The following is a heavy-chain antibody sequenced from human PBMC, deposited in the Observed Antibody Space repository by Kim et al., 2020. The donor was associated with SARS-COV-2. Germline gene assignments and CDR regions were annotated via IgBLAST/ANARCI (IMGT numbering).Heavy chain of an antibody. D-gene: IGHD3-16*01. Sequence: ASVKVSCKASGFTFTSSAVQWVRQARGQRLEWIGWIVVGSGNTNYAQKFQERVTITRDMSTSTAYMELSSLRSEDTAVYYCAAPPRLGELPHNYYYYYGMDVWGQGTTVTVSS. V-gene: IGHV1-58*01. CDR1: GFTFTSSA. CDR3: AAPPRLGELPHNYYYYYGMDV. CDR2: IVVGSGNT. J-gene: IGHJ6*02.